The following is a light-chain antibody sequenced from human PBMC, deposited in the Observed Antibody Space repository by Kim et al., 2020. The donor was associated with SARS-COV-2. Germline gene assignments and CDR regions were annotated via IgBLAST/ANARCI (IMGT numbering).Light chain of an antibody. CDR2: DTS. CDR1: QSVSSN. CDR3: QQYNNWPLT. Sequence: EIVMTQSPATLSVSPGERATLSCRASQSVSSNLAWYQQKPGQAPRLLIYDTSTRATGIPARFSGSGSGKEFTLTISSLQSEDFAVYYCQQYNNWPLTFGGGTKVDIK. V-gene: IGKV3-15*01. J-gene: IGKJ4*01.